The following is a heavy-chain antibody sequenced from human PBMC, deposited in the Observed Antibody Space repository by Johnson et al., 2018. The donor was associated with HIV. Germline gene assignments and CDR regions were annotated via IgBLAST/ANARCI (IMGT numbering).Heavy chain of an antibody. V-gene: IGHV3-30*18. D-gene: IGHD6-13*01. CDR3: AKDLYSSSWTNDAFDI. J-gene: IGHJ3*02. CDR1: GFTFSSYG. CDR2: ISYDGSNR. Sequence: VQLVESGGGVVQPGRSLRLSCAASGFTFSSYGMHWVRQAPGKGLEWVAVISYDGSNRYYGDSVKGRFTISRDNSKNTVYLQMNGLRAEDTAVYHCAKDLYSSSWTNDAFDIWGQGTMVTVSS.